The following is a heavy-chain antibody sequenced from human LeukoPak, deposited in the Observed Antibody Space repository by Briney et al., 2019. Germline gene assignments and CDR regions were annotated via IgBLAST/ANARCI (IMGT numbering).Heavy chain of an antibody. J-gene: IGHJ6*03. CDR2: IYYSGST. D-gene: IGHD2-15*01. V-gene: IGHV4-59*01. CDR1: GGSISSYY. Sequence: SETLSLTCTVSGGSISSYYWSWIRQPPGKGLEWIGYIYYSGSTNYNPSLKSRVTISVDTSKNQFSLKLTSVTAADTAVYYCARAGYCSGGSCYSYYYYYMDVWGKGTTVTISS. CDR3: ARAGYCSGGSCYSYYYYYMDV.